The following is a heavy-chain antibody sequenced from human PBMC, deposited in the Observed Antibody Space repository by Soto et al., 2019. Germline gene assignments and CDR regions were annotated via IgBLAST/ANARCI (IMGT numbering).Heavy chain of an antibody. CDR1: GYTFTGYY. D-gene: IGHD3-3*01. Sequence: ASVKVSCKASGYTFTGYYMHWVRQAPGQGLEWMGWINPNSGGTNYAQKFQGRVTMTRDTSISTAYMELSRLRSDDTAVYYCASGGPVSSGYSQQYYYGMDVWGQGTTVTVSS. CDR2: INPNSGGT. CDR3: ASGGPVSSGYSQQYYYGMDV. J-gene: IGHJ6*02. V-gene: IGHV1-2*02.